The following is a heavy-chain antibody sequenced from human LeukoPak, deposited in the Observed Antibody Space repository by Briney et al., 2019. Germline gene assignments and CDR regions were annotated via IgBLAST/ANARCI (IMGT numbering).Heavy chain of an antibody. V-gene: IGHV1-46*01. CDR2: INPSGGST. CDR3: ARDRAAYCGGDCYPDY. Sequence: ASVKASCKASGYTFTSYYMHWVRQAPGQGLEWVGIINPSGGSTSYAQKFQGRVTMTRDTSTSTVYMELSSLRSEDTAVYYCARDRAAYCGGDCYPDYWGQGTLVTVSS. J-gene: IGHJ4*02. D-gene: IGHD2-21*02. CDR1: GYTFTSYY.